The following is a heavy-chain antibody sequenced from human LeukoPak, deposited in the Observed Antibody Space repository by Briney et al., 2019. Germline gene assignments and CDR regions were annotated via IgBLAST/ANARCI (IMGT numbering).Heavy chain of an antibody. Sequence: GGSLRLSCAASGFTVSSNYMSWVRQAPGKGLEWVSVIYSGGSTYYADSVKGRFTISRDNSKNTLYLQMNNLRAEDTAVYYCARKSLRGEFDSWGQGTLVTVSS. CDR3: ARKSLRGEFDS. CDR1: GFTVSSNY. V-gene: IGHV3-53*01. J-gene: IGHJ4*02. CDR2: IYSGGST. D-gene: IGHD3-10*01.